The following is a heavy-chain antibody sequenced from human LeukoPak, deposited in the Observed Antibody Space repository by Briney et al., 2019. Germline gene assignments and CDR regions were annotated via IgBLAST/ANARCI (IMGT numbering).Heavy chain of an antibody. CDR2: ISSSSSYI. CDR3: ARVGGGYGYWYFDL. D-gene: IGHD5-12*01. V-gene: IGHV3-21*01. J-gene: IGHJ2*01. Sequence: GGSLRLSCAASGFTFSSYSMNWVRQAPGKGLEWVSSISSSSSYIYYADSVKGRFTISRDNAKNSLYLQMNSLRAEDTAVYYCARVGGGYGYWYFDLWGRGTLVTVSS. CDR1: GFTFSSYS.